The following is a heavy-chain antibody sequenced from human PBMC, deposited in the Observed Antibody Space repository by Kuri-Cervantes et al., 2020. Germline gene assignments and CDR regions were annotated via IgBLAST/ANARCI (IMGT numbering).Heavy chain of an antibody. Sequence: GGSLRLSCAASGFTFNNAWMSWVRQAPGKGLEWVGRIKSKTDGGTTDYTTPVKGRFTISRDDSKNTLYLQMNSLRAEDTAVYYCARDEYYYDSSGYFEWFDPWGQGTLVTVSS. J-gene: IGHJ5*02. CDR2: IKSKTDGGTT. D-gene: IGHD3-22*01. CDR1: GFTFNNAW. CDR3: ARDEYYYDSSGYFEWFDP. V-gene: IGHV3-15*01.